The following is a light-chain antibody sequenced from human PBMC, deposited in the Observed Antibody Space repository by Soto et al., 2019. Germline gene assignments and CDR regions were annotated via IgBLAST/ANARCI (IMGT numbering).Light chain of an antibody. CDR1: QNVGTF. J-gene: IGKJ1*01. CDR3: LQRNNWPPWT. Sequence: EVVLTQSPATLSLSPGERATLSCRASQNVGTFLAWYQLKPGQAPRLVIYDASNRAAGIPDRFSGSGSGTDFTLTISSLEPEDFALYYCLQRNNWPPWTFGQGTKVEIK. CDR2: DAS. V-gene: IGKV3-11*01.